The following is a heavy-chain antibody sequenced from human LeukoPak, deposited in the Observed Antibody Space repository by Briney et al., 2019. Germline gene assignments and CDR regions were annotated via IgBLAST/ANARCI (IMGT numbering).Heavy chain of an antibody. J-gene: IGHJ5*02. CDR3: ARKSYSNYANWFDP. D-gene: IGHD4-11*01. Sequence: ASVKVSCKASGGTFSSYAISWVRQAPGQGLEWMGGIIPIFGTANYAQKFQGRVTITADKSTSTAYMELSSLRSEDTAVYYCARKSYSNYANWFDPWGQGTLVTVSS. V-gene: IGHV1-69*06. CDR1: GGTFSSYA. CDR2: IIPIFGTA.